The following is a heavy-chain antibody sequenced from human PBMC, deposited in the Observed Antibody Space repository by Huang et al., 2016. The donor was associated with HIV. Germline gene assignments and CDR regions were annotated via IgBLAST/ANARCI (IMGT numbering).Heavy chain of an antibody. CDR1: GFSLNTSGVG. Sequence: QITLKESGPTLVKPTQTLTLACTFSGFSLNTSGVGVAWIRQPPGKALEWIALIYWDEYKRYRPSLKSRLTISKDPSNNQVVLTMTNMDPVDTASYFCAHIGDIFAAYSPEYLDYWGQGALVTVSS. D-gene: IGHD2-15*01. J-gene: IGHJ4*02. CDR3: AHIGDIFAAYSPEYLDY. V-gene: IGHV2-5*02. CDR2: IYWDEYK.